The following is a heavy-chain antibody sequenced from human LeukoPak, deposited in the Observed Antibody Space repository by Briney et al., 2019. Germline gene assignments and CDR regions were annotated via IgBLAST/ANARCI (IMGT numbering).Heavy chain of an antibody. Sequence: SETLSLTCTISGGSINDYYWSWIRQPPGKGLEWIGNVYYSGGTNYDPSLESRVTISIDTSNSLFSLRLSSVTAADTAVYYCARLVYPRIATPGESLDYNYYGMDVWGQGTTVTVAS. CDR3: ARLVYPRIATPGESLDYNYYGMDV. V-gene: IGHV4-59*01. D-gene: IGHD6-13*01. CDR2: VYYSGGT. CDR1: GGSINDYY. J-gene: IGHJ6*02.